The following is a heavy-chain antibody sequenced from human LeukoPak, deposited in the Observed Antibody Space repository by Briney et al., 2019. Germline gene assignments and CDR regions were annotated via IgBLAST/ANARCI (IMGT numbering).Heavy chain of an antibody. Sequence: ASVKVPCKASGGTFSSYAISWVRQAPGQGLEWMGGIIPIFGTANYAQKFQGRVTITADESTSTAYMELSSLRSEDTAVYYCAREISGDFWSGTLSHDAFDIWGQGTMVTVSS. CDR1: GGTFSSYA. CDR2: IIPIFGTA. D-gene: IGHD3-3*01. J-gene: IGHJ3*02. V-gene: IGHV1-69*13. CDR3: AREISGDFWSGTLSHDAFDI.